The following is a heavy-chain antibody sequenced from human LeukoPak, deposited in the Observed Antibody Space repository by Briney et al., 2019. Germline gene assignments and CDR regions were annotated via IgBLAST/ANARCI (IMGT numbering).Heavy chain of an antibody. CDR1: GGSISSYY. CDR3: ARADYGSGKGGDWFDP. V-gene: IGHV4-59*01. CDR2: IYYSGST. D-gene: IGHD3-10*01. J-gene: IGHJ5*02. Sequence: SETLSLTCTVSGGSISSYYWSWIRQPPGKGLEWIGYIYYSGSTNYNPSLKSRVTISVDTSKNQFSLKLSSVTAADTAVYYCARADYGSGKGGDWFDPWCQGTLVTVSS.